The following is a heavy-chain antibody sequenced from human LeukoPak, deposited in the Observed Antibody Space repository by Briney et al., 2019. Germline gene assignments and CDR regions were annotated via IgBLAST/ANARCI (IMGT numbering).Heavy chain of an antibody. CDR1: GYTFTGYY. V-gene: IGHV1-2*06. D-gene: IGHD3-3*01. CDR2: INPNSGGT. J-gene: IGHJ4*02. Sequence: ASVKVSCKASGYTFTGYYMHWVRQAPGQGLEWMGRINPNSGGTNYAQKFQGRVTMTSVTSIRTAYTELRRLRSDDTALYYCARGEGDRLWSGYYHSYWGQGTLVTVSS. CDR3: ARGEGDRLWSGYYHSY.